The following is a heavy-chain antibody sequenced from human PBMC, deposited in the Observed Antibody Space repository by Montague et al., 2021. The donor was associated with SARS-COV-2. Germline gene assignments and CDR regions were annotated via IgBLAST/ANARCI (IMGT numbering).Heavy chain of an antibody. CDR3: ARAAGYNWNYGYNWFGP. CDR1: GGSISSYY. J-gene: IGHJ5*02. CDR2: IYYSGST. V-gene: IGHV4-59*07. D-gene: IGHD1-7*01. Sequence: SDTLSLTRTVSGGSISSYYWSWIRQPPGKGLEWIGYIYYSGSTNYNPSLKSRVTISVDTSKNQFSLKLSSVTAADTAVYYCARAAGYNWNYGYNWFGPWGQGTLVTVSS.